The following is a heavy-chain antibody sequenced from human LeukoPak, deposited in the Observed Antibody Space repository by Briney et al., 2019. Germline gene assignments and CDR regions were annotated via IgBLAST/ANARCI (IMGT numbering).Heavy chain of an antibody. CDR3: ARLVTAIPNYFDY. Sequence: GGSLRLSCAASGFTFSSYSMNWVRQAPGKGLEWVSSISSSSSYIYYADSVKGRFTIPRDNAKNSLYLQMNSLRAEDTAVYYCARLVTAIPNYFDYWGQGTLVTVSS. J-gene: IGHJ4*02. CDR1: GFTFSSYS. CDR2: ISSSSSYI. V-gene: IGHV3-21*01. D-gene: IGHD2-21*02.